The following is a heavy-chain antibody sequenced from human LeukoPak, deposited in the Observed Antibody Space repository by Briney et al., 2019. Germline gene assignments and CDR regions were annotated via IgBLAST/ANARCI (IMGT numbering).Heavy chain of an antibody. CDR3: AKYTGYSSGWIDY. CDR1: GFIFSDYY. CDR2: ISSSSSYT. D-gene: IGHD6-19*01. J-gene: IGHJ4*02. Sequence: GGSLRLSCAASGFIFSDYYMSWIRQAPGKGLEWVSYISSSSSYTNYADSVRGRFTISRYNAKNSLYLQMNSLRAEDTAGYYCAKYTGYSSGWIDYWGQGTLVTVSS. V-gene: IGHV3-11*03.